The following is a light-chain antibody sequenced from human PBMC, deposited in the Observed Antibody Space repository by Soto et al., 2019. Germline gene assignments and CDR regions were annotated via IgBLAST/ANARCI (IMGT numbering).Light chain of an antibody. J-gene: IGKJ2*01. V-gene: IGKV1-39*01. Sequence: DIQMTQSPSSLSASVGYRVTITCRASETIIRYLNWYQQKPGKAPQLLIYSASTLQSGVPSRFSGSRSGTDFTLTISGLQDEDFATYYCQQSYNTPYTFGQGTKVDIK. CDR1: ETIIRY. CDR3: QQSYNTPYT. CDR2: SAS.